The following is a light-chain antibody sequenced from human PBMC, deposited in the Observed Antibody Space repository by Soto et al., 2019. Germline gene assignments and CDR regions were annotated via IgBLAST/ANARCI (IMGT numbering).Light chain of an antibody. Sequence: QSVLTQPASVSGSPGQSITISCTGTSSDVGSYNLVSWYQQHPGKAPKLMIYEGSKRPSGVSNRFSGSKSGNTASLTISGLQAEDEADYYCGSYRGVFGGGTQLTVL. CDR3: GSYRGV. CDR1: SSDVGSYNL. CDR2: EGS. V-gene: IGLV2-23*01. J-gene: IGLJ2*01.